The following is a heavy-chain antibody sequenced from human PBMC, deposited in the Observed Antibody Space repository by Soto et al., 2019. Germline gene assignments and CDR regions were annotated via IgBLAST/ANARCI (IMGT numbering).Heavy chain of an antibody. CDR2: IYPGDSDT. CDR1: VHSLNSNW. J-gene: IGHJ6*02. V-gene: IGHV5-51*07. CDR3: ARLSGYASDYYSGIDI. Sequence: ECVHSLNSNWVGCMHRMAVKGLEWMGIIYPGDSDTRYTPSFQGQVTFAADRSISTAYLQWTSLKASDTAIYYCARLSGYASDYYSGIDIWGQRPTGTV. D-gene: IGHD5-12*01.